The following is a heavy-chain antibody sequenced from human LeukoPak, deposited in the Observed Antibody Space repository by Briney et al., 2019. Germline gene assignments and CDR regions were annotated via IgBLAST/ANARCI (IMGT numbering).Heavy chain of an antibody. CDR3: ARANGYSSSPGYFDY. D-gene: IGHD6-6*01. Sequence: PSETLSLTCTVSGGSISGYYWSWIPQPPGKGLEWIGYIYYSGSTNYNPSLKSRVTISVDTSKNQFSLKLSSVTAADTAVYYCARANGYSSSPGYFDYWGQGTLVTVYS. CDR1: GGSISGYY. V-gene: IGHV4-59*01. CDR2: IYYSGST. J-gene: IGHJ4*02.